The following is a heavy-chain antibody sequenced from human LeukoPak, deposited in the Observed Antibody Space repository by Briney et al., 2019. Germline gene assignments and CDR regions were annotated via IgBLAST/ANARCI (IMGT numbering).Heavy chain of an antibody. CDR1: GYTFTGYY. D-gene: IGHD2-15*01. CDR2: MNPNSGNT. V-gene: IGHV1-8*03. J-gene: IGHJ4*02. CDR3: ARGSGGSCYN. Sequence: ASVKVSCKASGYTFTGYYMHWVRQAPGQGLEWMGWMNPNSGNTGYAQKFQGRVTITRNTSISTAYMELSSLRSEDTAVYYCARGSGGSCYNWGQGTLVTVSS.